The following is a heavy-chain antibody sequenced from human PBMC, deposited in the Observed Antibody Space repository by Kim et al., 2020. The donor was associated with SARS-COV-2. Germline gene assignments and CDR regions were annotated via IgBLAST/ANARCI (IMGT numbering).Heavy chain of an antibody. V-gene: IGHV3-23*01. CDR2: ISDSGFRT. CDR3: AASDY. Sequence: GGSLRLSCAASGFTFRGYAMSWARQAPGKGLEWVSTISDSGFRTHYADSVKGRFTISRDNSKSTLFLQMNSLRVEDTAVYYCAASDYWGQGSLVTVSS. J-gene: IGHJ4*02. CDR1: GFTFRGYA.